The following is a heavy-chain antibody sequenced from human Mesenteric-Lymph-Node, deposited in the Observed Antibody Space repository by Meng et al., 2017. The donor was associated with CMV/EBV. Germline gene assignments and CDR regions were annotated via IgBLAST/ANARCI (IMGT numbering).Heavy chain of an antibody. Sequence: ASVKVSCKASGATYNTYVINWVRQAPGQGLEWMGWISAYNGNTNYAQKLQGRVTMTTDTSTSTAYMELRSLRSDDTAVYYCARSRGPWGQGTLVTVSS. J-gene: IGHJ4*02. V-gene: IGHV1-18*01. D-gene: IGHD3-10*01. CDR1: GATYNTYV. CDR3: ARSRGP. CDR2: ISAYNGNT.